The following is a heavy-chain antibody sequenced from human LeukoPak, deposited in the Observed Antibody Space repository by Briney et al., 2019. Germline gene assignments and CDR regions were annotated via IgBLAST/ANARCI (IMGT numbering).Heavy chain of an antibody. V-gene: IGHV3-74*01. Sequence: TGGSLRLSCAASGFTFSSYWMHWVRQAPGKGLVWVSRINSDGSSTSYADSVKGRFTISRDNAKNTLYLQMNGLRAEDTAVYYCASGYSYGNFDYWGQGTLVTVSS. CDR2: INSDGSST. D-gene: IGHD5-18*01. CDR3: ASGYSYGNFDY. CDR1: GFTFSSYW. J-gene: IGHJ4*02.